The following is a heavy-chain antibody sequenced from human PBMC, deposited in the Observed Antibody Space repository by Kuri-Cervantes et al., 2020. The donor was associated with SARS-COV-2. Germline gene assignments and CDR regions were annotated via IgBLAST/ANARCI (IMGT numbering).Heavy chain of an antibody. CDR2: ISAYNGNT. Sequence: ASVKVSCKASGYTFTSYGISWVRQAPGQGLEWMGWISAYNGNTNYAQKLRGRVTMTTDTSTSTAYMELRSLRSDDTAVYYCARSRGESSTWYYFDYWGQGTLVTVSS. D-gene: IGHD6-13*01. J-gene: IGHJ4*02. CDR3: ARSRGESSTWYYFDY. V-gene: IGHV1-18*01. CDR1: GYTFTSYG.